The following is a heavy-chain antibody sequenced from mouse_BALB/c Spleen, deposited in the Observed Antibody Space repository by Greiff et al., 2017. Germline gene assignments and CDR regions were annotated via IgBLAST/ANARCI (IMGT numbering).Heavy chain of an antibody. V-gene: IGHV1-63*02. D-gene: IGHD2-4*01. CDR2: IYPGGGYT. CDR1: GYTFTNYW. Sequence: QVQLQQSGAELVRPGTSVKISCKASGYTFTNYWLGWVKQRPGHGLEWIGDIYPGGGYTNYNEKFKGKATLTADTSSSTAYMQLSSLTSEDSAVYFGASTMITTRPAMDYWGQGTSVTVSS. J-gene: IGHJ4*01. CDR3: ASTMITTRPAMDY.